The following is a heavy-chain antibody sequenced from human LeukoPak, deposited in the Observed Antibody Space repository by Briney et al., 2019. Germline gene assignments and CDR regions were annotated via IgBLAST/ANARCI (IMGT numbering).Heavy chain of an antibody. Sequence: GGSLRLSCAASGFTFSSYAMHWVRQAPGKGLEWVAVISYDGSNKYYADSVKGRFTISRDNSKNTLYLQMNSLRAEDTAVYYCARDNEDYYDSMNAFDIWGQGTMVTVSS. CDR2: ISYDGSNK. CDR3: ARDNEDYYDSMNAFDI. V-gene: IGHV3-30-3*01. D-gene: IGHD3-22*01. J-gene: IGHJ3*02. CDR1: GFTFSSYA.